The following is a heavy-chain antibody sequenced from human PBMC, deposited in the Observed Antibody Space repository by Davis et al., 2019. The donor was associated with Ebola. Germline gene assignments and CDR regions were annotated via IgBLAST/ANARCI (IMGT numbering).Heavy chain of an antibody. J-gene: IGHJ4*02. CDR3: TSAWYYGSGSYYFDY. CDR1: GFTFSGSA. Sequence: GESLKISCAASGFTFSGSAMHWVRQASGKGLEWVGRIRSKANSYATAYAASVKGRFTISRDDSKNTAYLKMNSLKTEDTAVYYCTSAWYYGSGSYYFDYWGQGTLVTVSS. V-gene: IGHV3-73*01. CDR2: IRSKANSYAT. D-gene: IGHD3-10*01.